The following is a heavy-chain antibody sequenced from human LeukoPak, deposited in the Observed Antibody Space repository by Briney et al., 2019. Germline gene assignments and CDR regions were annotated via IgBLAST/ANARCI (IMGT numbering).Heavy chain of an antibody. Sequence: GGSLRLSCAASGFYLHTYEMNWVRQAPGKGLEWIADITISGHTKNYADSVKGRFTISRDSARTSLYLQMNSLRVEDTGVYFCARGDPHADLWGQGTLVTVSS. CDR2: ITISGHTK. V-gene: IGHV3-48*03. J-gene: IGHJ5*02. CDR1: GFYLHTYE. CDR3: ARGDPHADL.